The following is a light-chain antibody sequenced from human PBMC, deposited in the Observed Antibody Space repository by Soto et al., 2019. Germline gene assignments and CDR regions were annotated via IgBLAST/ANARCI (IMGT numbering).Light chain of an antibody. CDR2: DAS. V-gene: IGKV1-5*01. CDR3: QKYNSYSIT. CDR1: QSISSW. J-gene: IGKJ5*01. Sequence: DIQMTQSPSTLSSSLGDRVTITCRASQSISSWLAWYQQKPGKAPKLLIYDASSLESGVPSRFSGSGSGTEFTLTISRLQPDDFATYYCQKYNSYSITCGQGTRLEIK.